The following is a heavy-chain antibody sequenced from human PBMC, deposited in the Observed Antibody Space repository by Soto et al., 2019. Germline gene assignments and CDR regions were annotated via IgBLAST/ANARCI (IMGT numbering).Heavy chain of an antibody. CDR2: ISYSGST. CDR1: GGSIISGGYY. J-gene: IGHJ4*02. V-gene: IGHV4-31*03. CDR3: ARGITVTSPFDY. Sequence: QVQLQDSRPGLIKPSQTLSLTCTVSGGSIISGGYYWNWIRQYPGKGLEWIGYISYSGSTYYNPSLKSRVTLSLDTSKNQFSLKLSSVTAADTAVYFCARGITVTSPFDYWGQGTPVTVSS. D-gene: IGHD4-17*01.